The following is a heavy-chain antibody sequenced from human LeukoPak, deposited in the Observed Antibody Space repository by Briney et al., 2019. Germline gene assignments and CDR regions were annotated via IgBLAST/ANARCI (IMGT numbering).Heavy chain of an antibody. Sequence: PGGSLRLSCAASGFTFSSCEMNWVRQAPGKGLEWVSYISSSGSTIYYADSVKRRFTISRDNAKNSLYLQMNSLRAEDTAVYYCARDAEYYYDSSGYYDYWGQGTLVTVSS. CDR3: ARDAEYYYDSSGYYDY. J-gene: IGHJ4*02. V-gene: IGHV3-48*03. CDR1: GFTFSSCE. CDR2: ISSSGSTI. D-gene: IGHD3-22*01.